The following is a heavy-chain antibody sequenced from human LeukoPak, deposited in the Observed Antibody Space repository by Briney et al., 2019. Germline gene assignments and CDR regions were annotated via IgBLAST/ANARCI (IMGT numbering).Heavy chain of an antibody. CDR1: GFTVSSNY. V-gene: IGHV3-66*01. Sequence: GGSLRLSCAASGFTVSSNYMSWVRQAPGKGLEWVSAIYSGGSTYYADSVKGRFTISRDNSKNTLYLQMNSLRAEDTAVYYCASTLGYCSGGSCYQYYYYYYGMDVWGQGTTVTVSS. CDR2: IYSGGST. D-gene: IGHD2-15*01. CDR3: ASTLGYCSGGSCYQYYYYYYGMDV. J-gene: IGHJ6*02.